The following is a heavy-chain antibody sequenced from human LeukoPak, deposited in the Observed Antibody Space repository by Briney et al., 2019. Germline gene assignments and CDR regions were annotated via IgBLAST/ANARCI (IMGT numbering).Heavy chain of an antibody. J-gene: IGHJ4*02. CDR2: ISGSGGST. CDR1: GFTFSSYA. CDR3: AIDKEGIAVAGNFDY. D-gene: IGHD6-19*01. Sequence: PPGGSLRLSCAASGFTFSSYAMSWVRQTPGKGLEWVSAISGSGGSTYYADSVKGRFTISRDNSKNTLYLQMNSLRAEDTAVYYCAIDKEGIAVAGNFDYWGQGTLVTVSS. V-gene: IGHV3-23*01.